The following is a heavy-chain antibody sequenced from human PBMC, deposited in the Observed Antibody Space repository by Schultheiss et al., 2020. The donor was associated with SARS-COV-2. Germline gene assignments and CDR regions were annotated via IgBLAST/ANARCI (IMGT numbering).Heavy chain of an antibody. D-gene: IGHD3-22*01. CDR1: GFTFSDYF. CDR2: ISSSGSYT. V-gene: IGHV3-11*06. CDR3: ARDSTMIVGDGAFDI. J-gene: IGHJ3*02. Sequence: GGSLRLSCAASGFTFSDYFINWIRQAPGKGLEWLSYISSSGSYTKYADSVKGRFTISRDNAKNSLYLQMNSLRAEDTAVYYCARDSTMIVGDGAFDIWGQGTMVTVSS.